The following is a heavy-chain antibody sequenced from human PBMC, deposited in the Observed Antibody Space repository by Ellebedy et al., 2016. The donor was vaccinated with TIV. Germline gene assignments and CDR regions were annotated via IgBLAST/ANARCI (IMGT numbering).Heavy chain of an antibody. Sequence: GESLKISXAASGFTFSTYAFNWVRQAPGKGLEWVSSIGTTSIYIYYADSVKGRFTISRDNSKNTLCLQMNSLRAEDTAVYYCAKGNSSLGDVWGQGTTVTVSS. CDR3: AKGNSSLGDV. D-gene: IGHD1-1*01. CDR1: GFTFSTYA. V-gene: IGHV3-21*04. J-gene: IGHJ6*02. CDR2: IGTTSIYI.